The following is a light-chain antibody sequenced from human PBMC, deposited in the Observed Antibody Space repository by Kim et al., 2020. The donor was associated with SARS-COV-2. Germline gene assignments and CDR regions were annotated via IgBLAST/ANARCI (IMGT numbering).Light chain of an antibody. V-gene: IGLV4-69*01. CDR1: SGRRKDA. Sequence: PVKPTCPLGSGRRKDAAEWHQQRAETGPRFLMKVNSDGSYDRGDGIPVRFSGSASGAERYLTISSLQSEDEADYYCQAWGPGIRVFGGGTQLTVL. J-gene: IGLJ3*02. CDR3: QAWGPGIRV. CDR2: VNSDGSY.